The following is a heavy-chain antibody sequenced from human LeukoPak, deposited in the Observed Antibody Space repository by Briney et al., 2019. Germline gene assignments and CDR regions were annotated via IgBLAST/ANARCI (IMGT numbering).Heavy chain of an antibody. J-gene: IGHJ3*02. CDR3: ARDGDPPGAFDI. D-gene: IGHD5-24*01. CDR1: GGSISSGGYY. Sequence: SQTLSLTCTVSGGSISSGGYYWSWIRQPPGKGLEWIGYIYHSGSTYYNPSLKSRVTISVDRSKNQFSLKLSSVTAADTAVYYCARDGDPPGAFDIWGQGTMVTVSS. CDR2: IYHSGST. V-gene: IGHV4-30-2*01.